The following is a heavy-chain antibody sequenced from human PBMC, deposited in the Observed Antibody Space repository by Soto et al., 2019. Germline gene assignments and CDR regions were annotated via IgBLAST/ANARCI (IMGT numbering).Heavy chain of an antibody. D-gene: IGHD5-18*01. Sequence: GGSLRLSCAASRFTFTSYGMHWVRQAPGKGLEWVAVISYDGSNKYYADSVKGRFTISRDNSKNTLYLQMNSLRAEDTAVYYCAGGYSYRLSLTASYYYYGMDVWGQGTTVPVSS. CDR3: AGGYSYRLSLTASYYYYGMDV. CDR2: ISYDGSNK. CDR1: RFTFTSYG. J-gene: IGHJ6*02. V-gene: IGHV3-30*03.